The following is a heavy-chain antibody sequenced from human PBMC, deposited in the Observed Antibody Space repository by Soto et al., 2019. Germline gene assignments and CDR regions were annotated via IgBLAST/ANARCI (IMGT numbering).Heavy chain of an antibody. CDR2: IYYSGST. J-gene: IGHJ4*02. CDR3: ARVQGYYYDSSGHYYFDY. Sequence: KTSETLSLTCTVSGGSISSGGYYWSWIRQHPGKDLEWIGYIYYSGSTYYNPSLKSRVTISVDTSKNQFSLKLSSVTAADTAVYYCARVQGYYYDSSGHYYFDYWGQGTLVTVSS. D-gene: IGHD3-22*01. V-gene: IGHV4-31*03. CDR1: GGSISSGGYY.